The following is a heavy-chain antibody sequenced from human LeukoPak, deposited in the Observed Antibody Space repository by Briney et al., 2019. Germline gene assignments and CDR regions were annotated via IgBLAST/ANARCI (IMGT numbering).Heavy chain of an antibody. V-gene: IGHV1-69*05. J-gene: IGHJ4*02. CDR1: GGSFSSYD. D-gene: IGHD1-1*01. Sequence: SVKVSCKTSGGSFSSYDISWVRQAPEQALECMVGIIPVFGMPNYAQKFPGSLTLSTDESTGTAYMELGDLTSDDTAVYYCARSGAGNAEGGIDYWGQGTLVIVSS. CDR3: ARSGAGNAEGGIDY. CDR2: IIPVFGMP.